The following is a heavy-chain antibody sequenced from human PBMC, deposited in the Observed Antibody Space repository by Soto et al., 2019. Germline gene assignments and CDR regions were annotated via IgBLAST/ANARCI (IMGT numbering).Heavy chain of an antibody. CDR3: ARDLNPTSIQLWLLVY. J-gene: IGHJ4*02. CDR2: ISYDGSNK. V-gene: IGHV3-30-3*01. D-gene: IGHD5-18*01. Sequence: GGSLRLSCAASGFTFSSYAMHWVRQAPGKGLEWVAVISYDGSNKYYADSVKGRFTISRDNSKNTLYLQMNSLRAEDTAVYYCARDLNPTSIQLWLLVYWGQGTLVTVSS. CDR1: GFTFSSYA.